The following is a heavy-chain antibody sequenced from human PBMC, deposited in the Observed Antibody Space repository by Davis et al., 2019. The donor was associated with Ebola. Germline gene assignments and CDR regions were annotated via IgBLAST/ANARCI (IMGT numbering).Heavy chain of an antibody. D-gene: IGHD3-22*01. Sequence: AASVKVSCKASGYTFTSYAMHWVRQAPGQRLEWTGWINAGNGNTKYSQKFQGRVTITRDTSASTAYMELSSLRSEDTAVYYCARPGGGYYDSSGYYYDWWGQGTLVTVSS. J-gene: IGHJ4*02. V-gene: IGHV1-3*01. CDR3: ARPGGGYYDSSGYYYDW. CDR2: INAGNGNT. CDR1: GYTFTSYA.